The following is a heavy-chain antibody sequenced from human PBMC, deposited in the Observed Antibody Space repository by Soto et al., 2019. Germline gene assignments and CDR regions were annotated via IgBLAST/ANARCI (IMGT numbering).Heavy chain of an antibody. CDR1: GSSISSSCYY. CDR2: MYYNVGT. CDR3: ASLPSRHWVDY. Sequence: SETLSLTCIVSGSSISSSCYYWGWIRQPPGKGLEWIASMYYNVGTYYNPSLKSRVTISVDTSANQFSLKLSSVTAADTAVYYCASLPSRHWVDYLGQGTLVPVSS. D-gene: IGHD3-16*01. J-gene: IGHJ4*02. V-gene: IGHV4-39*01.